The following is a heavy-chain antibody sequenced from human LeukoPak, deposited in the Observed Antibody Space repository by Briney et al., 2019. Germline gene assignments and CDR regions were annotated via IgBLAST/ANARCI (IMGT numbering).Heavy chain of an antibody. V-gene: IGHV3-11*01. Sequence: GGSLRLSCAASGFTFSDYYMSWLRQAPGKGLEWVSYINSSGTTISYADSVKGRFTISRDNAKNSLYLQMNSLRAEDTAVYYCARTTEAHSWQTRYYSYYMDVWGKGTTVTVSS. CDR3: ARTTEAHSWQTRYYSYYMDV. CDR2: INSSGTTI. CDR1: GFTFSDYY. D-gene: IGHD6-13*01. J-gene: IGHJ6*03.